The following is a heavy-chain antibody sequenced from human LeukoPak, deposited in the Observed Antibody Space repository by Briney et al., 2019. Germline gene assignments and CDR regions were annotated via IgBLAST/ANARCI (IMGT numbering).Heavy chain of an antibody. J-gene: IGHJ4*02. V-gene: IGHV3-30-3*01. CDR1: GFTLTSYG. CDR3: ARDINWNYMDY. D-gene: IGHD1-7*01. Sequence: PGGSLRLSCAVSGFTLTSYGIHWVRQAPGKGLEWVAVVSHDGGTVHYADSVKGRFTISRDTSKNTLYPQMNNMGSEDTAVYYCARDINWNYMDYRGQGTLVTVSS. CDR2: VSHDGGTV.